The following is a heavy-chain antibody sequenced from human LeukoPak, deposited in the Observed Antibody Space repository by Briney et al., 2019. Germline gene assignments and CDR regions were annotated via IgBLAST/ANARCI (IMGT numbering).Heavy chain of an antibody. CDR3: ARGRESSGYQEYYLDH. CDR2: FHPSGGAK. V-gene: IGHV1-46*01. J-gene: IGHJ4*02. CDR1: GYTFSTYY. Sequence: ASVKVSCKASGYTFSTYYLNWVRQAPGQGLEWMGIFHPSGGAKSYAQKFQDRITITSDTATSTMSMELSSLSSEDTAVYYRARGRESSGYQEYYLDHWSQGTLVTVSS. D-gene: IGHD3-22*01.